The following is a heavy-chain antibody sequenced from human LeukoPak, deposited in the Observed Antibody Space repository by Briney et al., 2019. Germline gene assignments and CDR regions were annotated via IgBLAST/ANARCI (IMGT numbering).Heavy chain of an antibody. Sequence: PGGSLRLSCTASGFTFSSYWMSWVRQAPGKGLEWVANIKQDGSEKDYVDSVKGRFTISRDSSKNTLYLQMNSLRAEDTAVYYCTKDYYYYHAMDVWGQGIMVTVSS. J-gene: IGHJ6*02. CDR1: GFTFSSYW. V-gene: IGHV3-7*03. CDR3: TKDYYYYHAMDV. CDR2: IKQDGSEK.